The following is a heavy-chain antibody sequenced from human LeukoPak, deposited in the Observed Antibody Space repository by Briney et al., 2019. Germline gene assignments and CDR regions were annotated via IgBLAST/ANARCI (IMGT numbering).Heavy chain of an antibody. D-gene: IGHD5-24*01. Sequence: GGSLRLSCAASGFTFSSYGMHWVRQAPGKGLEWVAVISYDGRNKYYADSVKGRFTISRDISKNTLYLQMNSLRAEDTAVFYCAREGRDGYYFDFWGQGTLVTVSS. CDR1: GFTFSSYG. CDR2: ISYDGRNK. J-gene: IGHJ4*02. CDR3: AREGRDGYYFDF. V-gene: IGHV3-30*03.